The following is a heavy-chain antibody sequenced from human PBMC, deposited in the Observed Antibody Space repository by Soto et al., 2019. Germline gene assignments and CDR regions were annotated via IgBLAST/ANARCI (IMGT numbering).Heavy chain of an antibody. CDR2: IKVGSSRI. CDR3: VRSPKIGVRGAF. D-gene: IGHD3-16*01. V-gene: IGHV3-21*01. Sequence: GGSLRLSCIGSGFSFSAYNRNWVRQAPGKGLEWVSSIKVGSSRIYQPDSMKGRFTISRDDARNSVYLQINSLRAEDTALYFCVRSPKIGVRGAFWGRGTQVTVSS. J-gene: IGHJ1*01. CDR1: GFSFSAYN.